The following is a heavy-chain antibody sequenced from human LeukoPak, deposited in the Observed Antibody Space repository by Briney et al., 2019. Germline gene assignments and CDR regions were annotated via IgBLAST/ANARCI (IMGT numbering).Heavy chain of an antibody. Sequence: GRSLRLSCAASGFTFSSYAMSWVRQAPGKGLEWVLAISGSGGSTYYADSVKGRFTISRDNSKNTLYLQMNSLRAEDTAVYYCAKDPVSSSGWSSWFDPWGQGTLVTVSS. CDR2: ISGSGGST. CDR3: AKDPVSSSGWSSWFDP. D-gene: IGHD6-19*01. J-gene: IGHJ5*02. V-gene: IGHV3-23*01. CDR1: GFTFSSYA.